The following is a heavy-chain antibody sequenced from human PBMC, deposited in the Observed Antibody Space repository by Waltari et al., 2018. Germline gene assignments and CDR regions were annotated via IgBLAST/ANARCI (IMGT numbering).Heavy chain of an antibody. D-gene: IGHD2-2*01. J-gene: IGHJ4*02. CDR1: GFTFSRYW. CDR2: INYDGSQK. Sequence: EVQLVESGGGLVERGGALIISCGASGFTFSRYWMSWVRQTPGKGLQWVANINYDGSQKYYVDSVKGRFTISRDNAKNSLYLQMNSLRVEDTAVYYCAKSRGFEYWGQGALITVSS. V-gene: IGHV3-7*01. CDR3: AKSRGFEY.